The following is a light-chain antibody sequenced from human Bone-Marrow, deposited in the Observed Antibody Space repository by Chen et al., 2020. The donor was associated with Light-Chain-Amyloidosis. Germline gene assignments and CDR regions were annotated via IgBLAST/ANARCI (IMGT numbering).Light chain of an antibody. J-gene: IGLJ1*01. CDR1: SSDVGDYKY. CDR2: DVS. CDR3: CSYAGNSKAV. Sequence: QSALTQPRSVSGSPGQSVTVSCTGTSSDVGDYKYVSWYQQHPGKAPKVIIYDVSKRPSGVPDRFSGSKSGNTASLTISGLQVEDEADYYCCSYAGNSKAVFGTGTKVTVL. V-gene: IGLV2-11*01.